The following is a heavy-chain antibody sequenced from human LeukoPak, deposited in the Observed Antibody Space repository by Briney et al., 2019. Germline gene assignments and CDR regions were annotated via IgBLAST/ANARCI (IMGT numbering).Heavy chain of an antibody. J-gene: IGHJ6*02. Sequence: LETLSLTCAVYGGSFRGYYWGWIRPPPGKGLGWIGGIKHSGSTNYNPSLKSRVTISVDTSKNQFSLKLSSVTAADTAVYYCAGGSSIAVAGWFYGMDVWGQGTTVTVSS. D-gene: IGHD6-19*01. CDR3: AGGSSIAVAGWFYGMDV. CDR1: GGSFRGYY. V-gene: IGHV4-34*01. CDR2: IKHSGST.